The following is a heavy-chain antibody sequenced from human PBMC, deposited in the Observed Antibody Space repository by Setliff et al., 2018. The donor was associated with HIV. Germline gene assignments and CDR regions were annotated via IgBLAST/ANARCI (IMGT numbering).Heavy chain of an antibody. J-gene: IGHJ4*01. CDR3: AALTSGYYFDY. CDR1: GGSISNGGYY. CDR2: IYFSGST. D-gene: IGHD3-10*01. Sequence: SETLSLTCHVSGGSISNGGYYWSWIRQHPGTGLEWIAYIYFSGSTYYNPSLKSRVTVSLGMSKNQFSLRLRSVTAADTAVYYCAALTSGYYFDYWGQGTLVTVSS. V-gene: IGHV4-31*03.